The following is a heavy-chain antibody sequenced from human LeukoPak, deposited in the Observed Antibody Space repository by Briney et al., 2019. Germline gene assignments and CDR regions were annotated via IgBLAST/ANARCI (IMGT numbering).Heavy chain of an antibody. CDR1: GFTFSSYS. J-gene: IGHJ4*02. CDR2: ISSSSSTI. V-gene: IGHV3-48*01. Sequence: GGSLRLSCAASGFTFSSYSMNWVRQAPGKGLEWVSYISSSSSTIYYADSVKGRFTISRDNAKNSLYLQMNSLRAEDTAVYYCAKGPSIAADEDPYFDYWGQGTLVTVSS. CDR3: AKGPSIAADEDPYFDY. D-gene: IGHD6-13*01.